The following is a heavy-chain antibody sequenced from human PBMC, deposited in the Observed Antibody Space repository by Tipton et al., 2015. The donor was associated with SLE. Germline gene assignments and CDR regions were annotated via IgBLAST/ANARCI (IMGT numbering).Heavy chain of an antibody. Sequence: TLSLTCTVSGGSISSYCWSWIRQPPGKGLEWIGYIYYSGSTNYNPSLKSRVTISVDTSKNQFSLKLSSVTAADTAVYYCARALGPTIFGVGYWGQGTLVTVSS. J-gene: IGHJ4*02. CDR1: GGSISSYC. CDR2: IYYSGST. CDR3: ARALGPTIFGVGY. V-gene: IGHV4-59*01. D-gene: IGHD3-3*01.